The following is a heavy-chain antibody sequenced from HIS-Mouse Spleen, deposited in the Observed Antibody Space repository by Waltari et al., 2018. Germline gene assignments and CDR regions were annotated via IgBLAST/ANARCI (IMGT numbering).Heavy chain of an antibody. J-gene: IGHJ4*02. Sequence: QVQLQQWGAGLLKPSETLSLTCAVYGGSFSGYYWSWIRQPPGKGLEWIGEINQSGSTTYHPSRKSRVTISADTSKTQFSLKLSSVTAADTAVYYCAGYNWNYGTDYWGQGTLVTVSS. V-gene: IGHV4-34*01. D-gene: IGHD1-7*01. CDR2: INQSGST. CDR1: GGSFSGYY. CDR3: AGYNWNYGTDY.